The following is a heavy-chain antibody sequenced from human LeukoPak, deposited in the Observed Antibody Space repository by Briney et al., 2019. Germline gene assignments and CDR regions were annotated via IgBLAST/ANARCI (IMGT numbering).Heavy chain of an antibody. Sequence: SVKVSYKASGGTFSIYAISWVRQAPGQGLEWMGGIIPIFGTANYAQKLQGRVTITADKSTSTAYMELSSLRSEDTAVYYCARSLFRFLEWSYRSYYYYYMDVWGKGTTVTVSS. V-gene: IGHV1-69*06. CDR1: GGTFSIYA. J-gene: IGHJ6*03. CDR2: IIPIFGTA. CDR3: ARSLFRFLEWSYRSYYYYYMDV. D-gene: IGHD3-3*01.